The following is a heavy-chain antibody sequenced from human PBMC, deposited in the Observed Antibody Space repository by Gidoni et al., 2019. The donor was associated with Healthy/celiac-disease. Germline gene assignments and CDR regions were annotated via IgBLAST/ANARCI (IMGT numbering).Heavy chain of an antibody. D-gene: IGHD2-2*01. V-gene: IGHV1-69*06. CDR2: IVPIFGTA. CDR1: GGSLSCYA. J-gene: IGHJ5*02. Sequence: QVQLAQSGAEVKKHGSSVKVACKASGGSLSCYAISWVRQAPGQGLEWMGGIVPIFGTANYAQKFQGRVTITADKSTSTAYMELSSLRSEDTAVYYCASTYCSSTSCYFDWFDPWGQGTLVTVSS. CDR3: ASTYCSSTSCYFDWFDP.